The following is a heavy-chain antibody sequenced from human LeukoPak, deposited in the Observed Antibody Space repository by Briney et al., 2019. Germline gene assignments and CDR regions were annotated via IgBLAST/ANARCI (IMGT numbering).Heavy chain of an antibody. CDR2: IIPICGTA. D-gene: IGHD1-7*01. J-gene: IGHJ5*02. Sequence: ASVKVSCKASGGTFSSYAISWVRQAPGQGLEWMGGIIPICGTANYAQKFQGRVTITTDESTSTAYMELSSLRSEDTAVYYCARDQLELRGNWFDPWGQGTLVTVSS. CDR1: GGTFSSYA. V-gene: IGHV1-69*05. CDR3: ARDQLELRGNWFDP.